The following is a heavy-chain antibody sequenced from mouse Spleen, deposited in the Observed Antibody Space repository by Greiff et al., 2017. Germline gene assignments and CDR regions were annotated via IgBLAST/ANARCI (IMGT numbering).Heavy chain of an antibody. D-gene: IGHD4-1*01. CDR1: GYTFTDYY. J-gene: IGHJ2*01. Sequence: VQLQQSGPELVKPGASVKISCKASGYTFTDYYMNWVKQSHGKSLEWIGDINPNNGGTSYNQKFKGKATLTVDKSSSTAYMELRSLTSEDSAVYYCARGNWDVDYWGQGTTLTVSS. CDR2: INPNNGGT. CDR3: ARGNWDVDY. V-gene: IGHV1-26*01.